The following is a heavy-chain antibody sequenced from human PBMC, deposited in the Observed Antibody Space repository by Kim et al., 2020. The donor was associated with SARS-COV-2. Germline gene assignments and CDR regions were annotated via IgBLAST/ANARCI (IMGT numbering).Heavy chain of an antibody. J-gene: IGHJ4*02. CDR1: GGSISSSSYY. Sequence: SETLSLTCTVSGGSISSSSYYWGWIRQPPGKGLEWIGSIYYSGSTYYNPSLKSRVTISVDTSKNQFSLKLSSVTAADTAVYYCATLRPGAYYDFWSGYFYGSFDYWGQGTLVTVSS. V-gene: IGHV4-39*01. D-gene: IGHD3-3*01. CDR2: IYYSGST. CDR3: ATLRPGAYYDFWSGYFYGSFDY.